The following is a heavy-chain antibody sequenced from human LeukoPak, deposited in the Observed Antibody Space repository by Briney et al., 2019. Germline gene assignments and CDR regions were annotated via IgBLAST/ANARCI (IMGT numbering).Heavy chain of an antibody. J-gene: IGHJ4*02. D-gene: IGHD5-12*01. V-gene: IGHV1-46*01. CDR2: INPSGGST. CDR3: ARVGYSGYVYVY. Sequence: ASVKVSCKASGYIFTSCYMHWVRQAPGQGLEWMGIINPSGGSTSYAQKFQGRVTMTRDMSTSTVYMELSSLRSEDTAVYYCARVGYSGYVYVYWGQGTLVTVSS. CDR1: GYIFTSCY.